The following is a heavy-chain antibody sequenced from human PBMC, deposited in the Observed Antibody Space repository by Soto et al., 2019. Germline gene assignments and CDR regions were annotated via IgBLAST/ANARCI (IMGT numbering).Heavy chain of an antibody. J-gene: IGHJ6*02. CDR1: GFSLSTSGVG. V-gene: IGHV2-5*01. Sequence: SGPTLVNPTQTLTLTCTFSGFSLSTSGVGVGWIRQPPGKALEWLALIYWNDDKRYSPSLKSRLTITKDTSKNQVVLTMTNMDPVDTATYYCAHTGSSWYGDYYYGMDVWGQGTKVTVYS. CDR3: AHTGSSWYGDYYYGMDV. D-gene: IGHD6-13*01. CDR2: IYWNDDK.